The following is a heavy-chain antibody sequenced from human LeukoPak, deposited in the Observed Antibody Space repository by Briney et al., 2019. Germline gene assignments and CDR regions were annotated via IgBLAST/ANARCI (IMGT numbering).Heavy chain of an antibody. V-gene: IGHV3-9*01. Sequence: GGSLRLSCAASGFTFDDYDMHWVRQAPGKGLEWVSGISWNSGSIGYADSVKGRFTISRDNAKSSLYLQMNSLRAEDTALYYCAKSLVYGDYGAKTYYFDYRGQGTLVTVSS. D-gene: IGHD4-17*01. J-gene: IGHJ4*02. CDR1: GFTFDDYD. CDR3: AKSLVYGDYGAKTYYFDY. CDR2: ISWNSGSI.